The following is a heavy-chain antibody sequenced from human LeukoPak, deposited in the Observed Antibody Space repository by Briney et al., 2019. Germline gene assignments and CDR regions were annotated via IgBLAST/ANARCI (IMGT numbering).Heavy chain of an antibody. V-gene: IGHV4-59*01. CDR2: IYYSGST. CDR1: GGSISSYY. CDR3: ARELGPVGYFDY. Sequence: SETLSLTCTVSGGSISSYYWSWIRQPPGQGLEWIGYIYYSGSTNYNPSLKSRVTISVDTSKNQFSLKLSSVTAADTAVYYCARELGPVGYFDYWGQGTLVTVSS. J-gene: IGHJ4*02. D-gene: IGHD1-26*01.